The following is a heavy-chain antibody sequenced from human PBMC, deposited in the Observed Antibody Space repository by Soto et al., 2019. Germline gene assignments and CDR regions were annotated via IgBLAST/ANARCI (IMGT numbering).Heavy chain of an antibody. CDR2: IYHSGST. Sequence: SETLSLRCTVSGGSISRGGYSWCWIRQPPGKGLEWIGYIYHSGSTSYNPSLKSRVTISVDRSTHQFSLKLSSVTAAETAVYYCSSRSRGPAIVTWFGPWGQGTLVTVSS. V-gene: IGHV4-30-2*01. CDR3: SSRSRGPAIVTWFGP. J-gene: IGHJ5*02. D-gene: IGHD5-18*01. CDR1: GGSISRGGYS.